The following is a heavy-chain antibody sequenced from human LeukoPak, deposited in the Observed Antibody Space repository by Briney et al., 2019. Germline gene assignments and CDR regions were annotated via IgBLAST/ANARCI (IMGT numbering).Heavy chain of an antibody. CDR3: AARRPHYGDYVY. CDR1: GFTLSDYA. V-gene: IGHV3-23*01. D-gene: IGHD4-17*01. CDR2: IDGGGGDP. J-gene: IGHJ4*02. Sequence: GGSLRLSCEASGFTLSDYAMRWVRQAPGKGLEWFSSIDGGGGDPWYANSAKGRFTVSRDNSGNTLYLQMTALRAEDTAVYYCAARRPHYGDYVYWGLGTLVTVSS.